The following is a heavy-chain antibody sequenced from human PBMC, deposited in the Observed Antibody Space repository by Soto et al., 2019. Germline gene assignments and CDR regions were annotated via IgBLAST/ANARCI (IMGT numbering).Heavy chain of an antibody. CDR1: GGSISSGDYY. Sequence: SETLSLTCTASGGSISSGDYYWSCIRQPPGKGLEWIGYIYYSRSTYFNPRRISGVTISVDTSKHQVSLKLSSVTAANTAGYYCASDGRDYYDTSRSKPYYCDYWGQGTLVTVPS. J-gene: IGHJ4*02. CDR3: ASDGRDYYDTSRSKPYYCDY. D-gene: IGHD3-22*01. V-gene: IGHV4-30-4*02. CDR2: IYYSRST.